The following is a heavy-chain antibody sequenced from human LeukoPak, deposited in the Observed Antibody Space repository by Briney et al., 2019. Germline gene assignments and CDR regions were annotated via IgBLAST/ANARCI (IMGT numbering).Heavy chain of an antibody. CDR3: ARGVSTINFDF. Sequence: PSETLSLTCTVSGGSTSSSTHYWSWIRQPAGKGLEWIGRIYASGSTNYNPSLKSRATISVDTPKNQFSLKLSSVTAADTAVYYCARGVSTINFDFWGQGTLVTVSS. CDR2: IYASGST. D-gene: IGHD5/OR15-5a*01. CDR1: GGSTSSSTHY. V-gene: IGHV4-61*02. J-gene: IGHJ4*02.